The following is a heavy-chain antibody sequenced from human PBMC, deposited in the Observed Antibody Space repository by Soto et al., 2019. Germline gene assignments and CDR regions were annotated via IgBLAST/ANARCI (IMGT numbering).Heavy chain of an antibody. Sequence: QVQLVQSGAEVKKPGASVKVSCKASGYTFTSYGISWVRQAPGQGLEWMGWIRAYNGNTNYAQKLQGRVTMTTDTATRTAHIELRGVRSDDTAVYYCARDTPPPREWGQGTLVTASP. CDR2: IRAYNGNT. CDR1: GYTFTSYG. V-gene: IGHV1-18*01. J-gene: IGHJ4*02. CDR3: ARDTPPPRE.